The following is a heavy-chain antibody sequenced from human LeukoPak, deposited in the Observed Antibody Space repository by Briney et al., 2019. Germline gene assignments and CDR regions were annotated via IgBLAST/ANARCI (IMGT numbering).Heavy chain of an antibody. D-gene: IGHD6-13*01. Sequence: GGSLRLSCAASGFTVSSNYMSWVRQAPGKGLEWVSVIYSGGSTYYADSVEGRFTISRDNSKNTLYLQMNSLRAEDTAVYYCARWGRSAAGNRFQHWGQGTLVTVSS. CDR2: IYSGGST. J-gene: IGHJ1*01. CDR1: GFTVSSNY. CDR3: ARWGRSAAGNRFQH. V-gene: IGHV3-53*01.